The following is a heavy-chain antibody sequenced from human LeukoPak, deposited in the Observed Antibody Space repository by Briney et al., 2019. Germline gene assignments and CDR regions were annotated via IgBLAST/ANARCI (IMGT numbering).Heavy chain of an antibody. CDR2: IYQDGSEK. CDR3: ARDWRYYYSSGIYYPTLDY. J-gene: IGHJ4*02. CDR1: GFTFSSYW. D-gene: IGHD3-10*01. V-gene: IGHV3-7*04. Sequence: GGSLRLSCAASGFTFSSYWMSWVRQAPGKGLEWVANIYQDGSEKYYVDSVKGRFTISRDNAKNSLYLQMNSLRAEDTAVYYCARDWRYYYSSGIYYPTLDYWGQGTLVTVSS.